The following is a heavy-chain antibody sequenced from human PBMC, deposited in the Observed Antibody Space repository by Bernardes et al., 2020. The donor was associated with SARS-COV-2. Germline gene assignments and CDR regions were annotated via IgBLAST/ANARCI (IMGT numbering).Heavy chain of an antibody. D-gene: IGHD1-26*01. CDR1: GFTFSNYW. CDR2: IKQDGSEK. Sequence: GGSLRLSCAASGFTFSNYWMSWVRQAPGKGLEWVANIKQDGSEKYHVDSVKGRFTISRDNAKNSLYLQMNSLRAEDTAVYYCAIDVLGATPFWGQGTLVTVSS. J-gene: IGHJ4*02. V-gene: IGHV3-7*01. CDR3: AIDVLGATPF.